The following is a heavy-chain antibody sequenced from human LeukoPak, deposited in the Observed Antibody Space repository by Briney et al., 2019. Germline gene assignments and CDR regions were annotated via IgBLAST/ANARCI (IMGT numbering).Heavy chain of an antibody. V-gene: IGHV4-34*01. D-gene: IGHD3-10*01. Sequence: KPSETLSLTCAVYGGSFSGYYWSWIRQPPGKGLEWIGEINHSGSTNYNPSLKSRVTISVDTSKNQFSLKLSSVTAADTAVYYCARWMVRGVIVYFDYWGQGTLVTVSS. CDR2: INHSGST. J-gene: IGHJ4*02. CDR3: ARWMVRGVIVYFDY. CDR1: GGSFSGYY.